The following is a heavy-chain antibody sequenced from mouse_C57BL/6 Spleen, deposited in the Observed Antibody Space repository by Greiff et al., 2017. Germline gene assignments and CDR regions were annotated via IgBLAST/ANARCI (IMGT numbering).Heavy chain of an antibody. V-gene: IGHV2-2*01. J-gene: IGHJ4*01. CDR3: ASYSNYVDYAMDY. CDR2: IWSGGST. CDR1: GFSLTSYG. Sequence: VQLQQSGPGLVQPSQSLSITCTVSGFSLTSYGVHWVRQSPGKGLEWLGVIWSGGSTDYNAAFISRLSISKDNSKSQVFFKMNSLQADDTAIYYCASYSNYVDYAMDYWGQGTSVTVSS. D-gene: IGHD2-5*01.